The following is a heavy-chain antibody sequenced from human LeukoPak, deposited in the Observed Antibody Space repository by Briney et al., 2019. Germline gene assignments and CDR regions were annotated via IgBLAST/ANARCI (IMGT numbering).Heavy chain of an antibody. CDR2: ISRSGYTM. CDR3: AREGSSYAPSDPFYFDY. V-gene: IGHV3-48*03. D-gene: IGHD3-10*01. CDR1: GFTFSSFD. Sequence: PGGSLRLSCAASGFTFSSFDMNWVRQAPGKGLEWLSYISRSGYTMDYTDSVKGRFTISRDNAKNSLSLQMNSLKVEDTAVYFCAREGSSYAPSDPFYFDYWGQGILVTVSS. J-gene: IGHJ4*02.